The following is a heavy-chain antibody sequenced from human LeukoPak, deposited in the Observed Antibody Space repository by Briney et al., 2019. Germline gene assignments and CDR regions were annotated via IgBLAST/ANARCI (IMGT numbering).Heavy chain of an antibody. CDR2: ISGSGGNT. CDR3: APSGYEPPTSLDY. V-gene: IGHV3-23*01. J-gene: IGHJ4*02. Sequence: GGSLRLSCVASGFTFSSNAMSWVRQAPGKGLEWVSAISGSGGNTYYADSVKGRFTIIRDNSKNIVYQQMNSLRAEDTAVYYCAPSGYEPPTSLDYWGQGTLVTVSS. D-gene: IGHD5-12*01. CDR1: GFTFSSNA.